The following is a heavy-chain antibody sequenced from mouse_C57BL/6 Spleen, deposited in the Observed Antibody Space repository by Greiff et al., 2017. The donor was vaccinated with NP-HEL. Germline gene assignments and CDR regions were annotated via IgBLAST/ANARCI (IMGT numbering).Heavy chain of an antibody. J-gene: IGHJ4*01. CDR3: ARITTVVATYPNYYAMDY. V-gene: IGHV8-8*01. D-gene: IGHD1-1*01. CDR2: IWWDDDK. Sequence: QVTLKESGPGILQPSQTLSLTCSFSGFTLSTFGMGVGWIRQPSGKGLEWLAHIWWDDDKYYNPALKSRLTISKDTSKNQVFLKIANVDTADTATYYCARITTVVATYPNYYAMDYWGQGTSVTVSS. CDR1: GFTLSTFGMG.